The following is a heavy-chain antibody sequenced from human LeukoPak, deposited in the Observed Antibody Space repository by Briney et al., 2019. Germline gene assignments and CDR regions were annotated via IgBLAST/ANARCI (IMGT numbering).Heavy chain of an antibody. V-gene: IGHV1-2*02. CDR2: INPNSGGT. Sequence: ASVKVSCKASGYTFTGYYMHWVRQAPGQGLEWMGWINPNSGGTNYAQKFQGRVTMTRDTSISTAYMELSRLRSDDTAVYYCASEVYYDSSGYYDAFDIWGQGTMVTVSS. CDR3: ASEVYYDSSGYYDAFDI. J-gene: IGHJ3*02. D-gene: IGHD3-22*01. CDR1: GYTFTGYY.